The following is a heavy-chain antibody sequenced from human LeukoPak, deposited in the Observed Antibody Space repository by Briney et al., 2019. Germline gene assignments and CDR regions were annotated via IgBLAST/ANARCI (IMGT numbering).Heavy chain of an antibody. Sequence: GGSLRLSCAASGFTFSSYSMNWVRQAPGKGLEWVSSISSSSSYIYYADSVKGRFTISRDNAKNSLYLQMNSLRAEDTAVYYCARESGWNAFDIWGQGTMVTVSS. D-gene: IGHD6-19*01. CDR3: ARESGWNAFDI. CDR1: GFTFSSYS. V-gene: IGHV3-21*01. J-gene: IGHJ3*02. CDR2: ISSSSSYI.